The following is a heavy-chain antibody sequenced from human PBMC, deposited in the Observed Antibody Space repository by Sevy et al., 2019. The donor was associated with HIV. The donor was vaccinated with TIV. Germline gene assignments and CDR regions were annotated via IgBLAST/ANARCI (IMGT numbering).Heavy chain of an antibody. J-gene: IGHJ4*02. D-gene: IGHD3-10*01. CDR3: ARDLGYYDSGTYYNYFDY. V-gene: IGHV5-10-1*01. Sequence: GESLKISCKGSGYSFTTYWITWVRQMPGKGLEWMGRIDPSDSYTNYSPSFQGHVTISADKSISTVYLQWSSLKASDTAMYYCARDLGYYDSGTYYNYFDYWGQGTLVTVSS. CDR2: IDPSDSYT. CDR1: GYSFTTYW.